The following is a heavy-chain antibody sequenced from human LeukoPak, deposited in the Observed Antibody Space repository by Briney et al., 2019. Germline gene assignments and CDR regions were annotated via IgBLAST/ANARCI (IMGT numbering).Heavy chain of an antibody. Sequence: GGSLRLSCAASGFTFSSYAMHWVRQAPGKGLEWVAVISYDGSNKYYADSVKGRLIISRDNSKNTMYLQMNSLRAEDTAVYYCAREREGAFDIWGQGTMVTVSS. V-gene: IGHV3-30-3*01. CDR2: ISYDGSNK. CDR1: GFTFSSYA. CDR3: AREREGAFDI. J-gene: IGHJ3*02.